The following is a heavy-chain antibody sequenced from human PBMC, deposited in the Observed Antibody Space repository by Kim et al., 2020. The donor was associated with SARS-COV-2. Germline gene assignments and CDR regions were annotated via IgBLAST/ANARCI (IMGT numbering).Heavy chain of an antibody. CDR3: ARQMGTTMIVVVIYTHFDY. CDR1: GGSISSSSYY. CDR2: IYYSGIT. Sequence: SETLSLTCTVSGGSISSSSYYWGWIRHPPGKGLEWIGIIYYSGITYYTPPLRSRVTISVNTSKNQFSLKISSVTAADTAVYYCARQMGTTMIVVVIYTHFDYWSQGTLVTVSS. J-gene: IGHJ4*02. D-gene: IGHD3-22*01. V-gene: IGHV4-39*01.